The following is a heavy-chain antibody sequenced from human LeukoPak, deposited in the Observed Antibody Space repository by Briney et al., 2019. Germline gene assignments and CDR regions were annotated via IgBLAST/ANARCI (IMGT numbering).Heavy chain of an antibody. CDR1: GYSFNSYA. D-gene: IGHD6-13*01. J-gene: IGHJ1*01. Sequence: ASVKVSCKASGYSFNSYAMHWMRQAPGQSLEWMGWINPGNGHTRYSQEFQDRVTITRDTSANTVYMELSSLISGDMAVYYCARADYSSNWYDRAEYVHHWGQGTLVTVSS. V-gene: IGHV1-3*03. CDR3: ARADYSSNWYDRAEYVHH. CDR2: INPGNGHT.